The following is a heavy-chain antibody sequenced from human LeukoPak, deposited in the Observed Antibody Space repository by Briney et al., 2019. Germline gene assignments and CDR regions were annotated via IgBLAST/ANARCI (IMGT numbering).Heavy chain of an antibody. D-gene: IGHD3-22*01. CDR1: VGSISSSSYY. Sequence: SETLSLTCTVSVGSISSSSYYWGWIRQPPGKGLEWIGSIYYSGSTYYNPSLKSRVTISVDPSKNQFSLKLSSVTAADTAVYYCARHFAYDSSGYYPDFDYWGQGTLVTVSS. J-gene: IGHJ4*02. CDR3: ARHFAYDSSGYYPDFDY. CDR2: IYYSGST. V-gene: IGHV4-39*01.